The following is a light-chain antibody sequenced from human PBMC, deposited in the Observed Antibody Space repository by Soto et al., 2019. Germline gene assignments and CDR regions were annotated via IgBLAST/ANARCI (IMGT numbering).Light chain of an antibody. CDR3: SSYSGTSIVDV. J-gene: IGLJ1*01. CDR1: SSDVGGYNY. V-gene: IGLV2-8*01. CDR2: EVS. Sequence: QSVLTQPPSASGSPGQSVTISCTGTSSDVGGYNYVSWYQQHPGKAPKLMIYEVSNRPSGVPNRFSGSKSGNTASLTISGRQAEDEGDYYCSSYSGTSIVDVFGSGNKVTVL.